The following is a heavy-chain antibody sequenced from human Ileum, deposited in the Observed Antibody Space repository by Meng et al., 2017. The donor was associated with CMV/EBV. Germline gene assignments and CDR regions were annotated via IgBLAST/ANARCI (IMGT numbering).Heavy chain of an antibody. CDR1: GFTFDDYA. D-gene: IGHD4-17*01. CDR2: ISWNSGSI. Sequence: SCAASGFTFDDYAMHWVRQAPGEGLEWVSGISWNSGSIGYADSVKGRFTISRDNAKNSLYLQMNSLRAEDTALYYCAKDPKLYGDYLLYYFDYWGQGTLVTVSS. J-gene: IGHJ4*02. V-gene: IGHV3-9*01. CDR3: AKDPKLYGDYLLYYFDY.